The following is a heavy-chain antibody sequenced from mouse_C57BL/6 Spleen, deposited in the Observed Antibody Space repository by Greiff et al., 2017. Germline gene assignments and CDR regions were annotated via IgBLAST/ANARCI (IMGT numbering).Heavy chain of an antibody. V-gene: IGHV5-9*01. Sequence: EVQGVESGGGLVKPGGSLKLSCAASGFTFSSYTMSWVRQTPEKRLEWVATISGGGGNTYYPDSVKGRFTISRDNAKNTLYLQMSSLRSEDTALYYCARGGLRRYFDYWGQGTTLTVSS. CDR1: GFTFSSYT. J-gene: IGHJ2*01. D-gene: IGHD2-2*01. CDR2: ISGGGGNT. CDR3: ARGGLRRYFDY.